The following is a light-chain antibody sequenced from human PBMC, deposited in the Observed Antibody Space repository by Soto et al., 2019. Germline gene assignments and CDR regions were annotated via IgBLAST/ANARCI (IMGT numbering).Light chain of an antibody. Sequence: EIVLTQSPGTLSLSPGERATLSCRASQSFSSSYLAWYQQKPGQAPRLLIYCASSRATGSPGRFNGSGSGTDFTPTISSLEPEDFAVYFCQQYGTSITFGQGTRLEI. CDR3: QQYGTSIT. CDR2: CAS. J-gene: IGKJ5*01. V-gene: IGKV3-20*01. CDR1: QSFSSSY.